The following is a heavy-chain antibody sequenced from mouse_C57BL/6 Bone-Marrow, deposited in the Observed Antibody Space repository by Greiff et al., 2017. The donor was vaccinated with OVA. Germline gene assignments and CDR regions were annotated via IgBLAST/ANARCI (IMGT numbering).Heavy chain of an antibody. CDR2: IHPNSGST. Sequence: QVQLQQPGAELVKPGASVKLSCKASGYTFTSYWMHWVKQRPGQGLEWIGMIHPNSGSTNYNEKFKSKATLTVDKSSSTAYMQLSSLTSEDSAVYDCARSSPVVARPWFAYWGQGTLVTVSA. CDR1: GYTFTSYW. D-gene: IGHD1-1*01. J-gene: IGHJ3*01. CDR3: ARSSPVVARPWFAY. V-gene: IGHV1-64*01.